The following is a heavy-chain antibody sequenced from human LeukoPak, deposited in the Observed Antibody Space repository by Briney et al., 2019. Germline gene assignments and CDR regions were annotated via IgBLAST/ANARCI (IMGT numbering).Heavy chain of an antibody. CDR1: GGSISSYH. J-gene: IGHJ6*02. D-gene: IGHD2-21*02. CDR2: IYTSGST. V-gene: IGHV4-4*07. Sequence: SETLSLTCTVSGGSISSYHWSWIRQPAGKGLEWIGHIYTSGSTNYNPSLRSRVTISVDTSKNQFSLKLSSVTAEDTAVYYCARDNAVVTAIDPPNYYYGMDVWGQGTTVTVSS. CDR3: ARDNAVVTAIDPPNYYYGMDV.